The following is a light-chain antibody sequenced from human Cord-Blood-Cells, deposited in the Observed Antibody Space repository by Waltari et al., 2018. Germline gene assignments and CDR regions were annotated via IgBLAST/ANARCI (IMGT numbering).Light chain of an antibody. CDR2: EVS. Sequence: DIVMTQTPLSLSVTPGQPASISFKSSQSLLHSDGKTYLYWYLQKPGQSPQLLIYEVSNRFYGVPDRFSGGGSGTDFTLKISRVEAEDVGVYYCMQSIQLPLTFGGGTKVEIK. V-gene: IGKV2D-29*02. CDR3: MQSIQLPLT. J-gene: IGKJ4*01. CDR1: QSLLHSDGKTY.